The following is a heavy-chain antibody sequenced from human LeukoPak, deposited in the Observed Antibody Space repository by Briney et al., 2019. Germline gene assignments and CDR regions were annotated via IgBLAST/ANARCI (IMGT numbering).Heavy chain of an antibody. D-gene: IGHD3-16*02. CDR1: GYTFTGYY. CDR2: IKPNSGGT. Sequence: APVKVSCKASGYTFTGYYIHWVRTAPGQGLEWRGWIKPNSGGTNYAQKFQGRVTMTRDTSISTAYMELSRLRSDDTAVYYCARDKGNDYVWGSYRVIYYFDYWGQGTLVTVSS. CDR3: ARDKGNDYVWGSYRVIYYFDY. J-gene: IGHJ4*02. V-gene: IGHV1-2*02.